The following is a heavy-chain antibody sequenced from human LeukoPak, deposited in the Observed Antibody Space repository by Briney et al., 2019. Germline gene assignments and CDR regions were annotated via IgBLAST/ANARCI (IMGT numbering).Heavy chain of an antibody. Sequence: GGSLRLSCAASGFTFSSYAMSWVRQAPGKGLEWVSAISGSGGSTYHADSVKGRFTISRDNSKNTLYLQMNSLRAEDTAVYYCAKDIAAAEGVLDYWVQGTLVTVSS. CDR1: GFTFSSYA. J-gene: IGHJ4*02. V-gene: IGHV3-23*01. CDR3: AKDIAAAEGVLDY. D-gene: IGHD6-13*01. CDR2: ISGSGGST.